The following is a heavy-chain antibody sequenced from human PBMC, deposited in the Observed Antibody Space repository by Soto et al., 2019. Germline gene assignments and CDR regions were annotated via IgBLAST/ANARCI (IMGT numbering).Heavy chain of an antibody. CDR1: GGSISSSNW. V-gene: IGHV4-4*02. CDR2: IYHSGST. Sequence: SETLSLTCAVSGGSISSSNWWSWVRQPPGKGLEWIGEIYHSGSTNYNPSLKSRVTISVDKSKNQFSLKLSSVTAADTAVYYCARSSARGIAAAGTRGYYYYGMDVWGQGTMVTVSS. CDR3: ARSSARGIAAAGTRGYYYYGMDV. D-gene: IGHD6-13*01. J-gene: IGHJ6*02.